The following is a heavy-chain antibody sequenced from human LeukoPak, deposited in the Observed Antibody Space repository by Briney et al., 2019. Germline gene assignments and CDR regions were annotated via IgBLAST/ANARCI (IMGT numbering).Heavy chain of an antibody. CDR3: AKDITSSGFDAFDI. V-gene: IGHV3-48*04. CDR1: GFTFSSYS. Sequence: GSLRLSCAASGFTFSSYSMNWVRQAPGKGLEGVSYISSSSSTVYYADSVKGRFTISRDNAKNSLYLQMNSLRAEDTAVYYCAKDITSSGFDAFDIWGQGTMVTVSS. CDR2: ISSSSSTV. J-gene: IGHJ3*02. D-gene: IGHD3-22*01.